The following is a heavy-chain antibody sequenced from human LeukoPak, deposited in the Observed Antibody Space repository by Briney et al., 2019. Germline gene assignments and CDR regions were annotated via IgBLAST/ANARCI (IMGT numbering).Heavy chain of an antibody. CDR3: VKVRGYSYGYFDL. CDR2: ISSSSSYI. V-gene: IGHV3-21*04. CDR1: GFTFSSYS. Sequence: GGSLRLSCAASGFTFSSYSMNWVRQAPGKGLEWVSSISSSSSYIYYADSVKGRFTISRDNAKNSLYLQMNSLRAEDTALYYCVKVRGYSYGYFDLWGLGTLVTVSS. D-gene: IGHD5-18*01. J-gene: IGHJ5*02.